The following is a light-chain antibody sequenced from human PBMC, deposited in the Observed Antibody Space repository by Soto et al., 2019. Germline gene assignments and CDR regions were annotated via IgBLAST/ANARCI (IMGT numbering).Light chain of an antibody. CDR3: SSYTSSSTPYV. V-gene: IGLV2-14*01. Sequence: QSPLTQPACVSGSPGQSTTISYTGTSSDVGGYNYVSWYQQHPGKAPKLMIYEVSNRPSGVSNRFSGSKSGNTASLTISGLQAEDEADYYCSSYTSSSTPYVFGTGTKLTVL. J-gene: IGLJ1*01. CDR2: EVS. CDR1: SSDVGGYNY.